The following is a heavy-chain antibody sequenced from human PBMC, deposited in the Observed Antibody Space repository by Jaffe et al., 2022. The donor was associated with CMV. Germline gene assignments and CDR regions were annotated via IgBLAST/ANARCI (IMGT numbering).Heavy chain of an antibody. Sequence: EVQLLESGGGLVHPGGSLRLSCAASGFTFRSFAMNWVRQAPGKGLEWVSGVSGSGGNTHYADSVKGRFTISRDSSKSTLRLQMNSLRAEDTALYFCVKALESAMGPDAFDVWGHGTMVTVSP. D-gene: IGHD2-2*01. CDR2: VSGSGGNT. CDR3: VKALESAMGPDAFDV. V-gene: IGHV3-23*01. CDR1: GFTFRSFA. J-gene: IGHJ3*01.